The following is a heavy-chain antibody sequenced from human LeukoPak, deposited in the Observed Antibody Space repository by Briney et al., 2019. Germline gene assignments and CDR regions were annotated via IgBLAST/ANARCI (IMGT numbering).Heavy chain of an antibody. CDR3: VKAAGKENGYDFFFEH. J-gene: IGHJ4*02. D-gene: IGHD3-3*01. V-gene: IGHV3-30*04. Sequence: GGSLRLSCAASGFSFNDYDMHWVRQAPGKGPEGVAGMAYEGKKSYDAASVKRPFTISIDNSKSTLCLQMTSLRPEDTAVYYCVKAAGKENGYDFFFEHWGQGTLVTVSS. CDR2: MAYEGKKS. CDR1: GFSFNDYD.